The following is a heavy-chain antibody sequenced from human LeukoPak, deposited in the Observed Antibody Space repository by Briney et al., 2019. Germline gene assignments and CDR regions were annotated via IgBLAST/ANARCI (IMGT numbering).Heavy chain of an antibody. D-gene: IGHD3-16*01. V-gene: IGHV3-21*01. Sequence: GESLRLLCAASGFSFCSFRMVWLRLAPGKGLVGLSFICECNSYVKYTDLVKGRFTISRADAKNSLYLQMSSLRADDPAVYYCARRGPQGGIDAFDIWGEGTMVTVSS. J-gene: IGHJ3*02. CDR1: GFSFCSFR. CDR3: ARRGPQGGIDAFDI. CDR2: ICECNSYV.